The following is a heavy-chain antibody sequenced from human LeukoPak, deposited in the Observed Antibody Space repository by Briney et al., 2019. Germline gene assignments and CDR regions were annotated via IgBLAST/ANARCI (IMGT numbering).Heavy chain of an antibody. D-gene: IGHD3-10*01. J-gene: IGHJ4*02. V-gene: IGHV4-39*01. CDR1: GGSISSSSYY. CDR3: ARLASKELLPDY. CDR2: IYYSGST. Sequence: SETLSLTCTVSGGSISSSSYYWGWIRQPPGKGLEWIGSIYYSGSTYYNPSLKSRVTISVDTSKNQFSLKLSSVTAADTAVYYCARLASKELLPDYWGQGTLVTVSS.